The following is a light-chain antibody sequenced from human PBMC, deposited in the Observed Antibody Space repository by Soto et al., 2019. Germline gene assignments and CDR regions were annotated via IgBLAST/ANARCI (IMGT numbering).Light chain of an antibody. J-gene: IGKJ1*01. CDR1: QSVSSSY. Sequence: EIVLTQSPGTLSLSPGERATLSCRASQSVSSSYLAWYQHKPGQAPRLLIYDASSSATGIPDRFSGGGSGTDFTLTISRLEPEDFAVYYYQQYGSSPRTFGQGTKVEIK. CDR3: QQYGSSPRT. V-gene: IGKV3-20*01. CDR2: DAS.